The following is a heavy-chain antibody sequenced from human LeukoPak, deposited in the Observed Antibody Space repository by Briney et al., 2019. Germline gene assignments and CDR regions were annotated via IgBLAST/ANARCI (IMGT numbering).Heavy chain of an antibody. D-gene: IGHD2-15*01. J-gene: IGHJ6*03. Sequence: TSETLSLTCAVYSGSFSGYFWSWIRQPPGKGLEWIGEINHSGSTNYNPSLKSRVTISVDTSKNQFSLKLSSVTAADTAVYYCARVPPLQNPGYCSGGSCYRAPYSPPRRYYYYMDVWGKGTTVTVSS. CDR1: SGSFSGYF. V-gene: IGHV4-34*01. CDR3: ARVPPLQNPGYCSGGSCYRAPYSPPRRYYYYMDV. CDR2: INHSGST.